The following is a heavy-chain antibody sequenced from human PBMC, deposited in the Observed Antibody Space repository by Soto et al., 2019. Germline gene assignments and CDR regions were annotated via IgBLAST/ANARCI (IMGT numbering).Heavy chain of an antibody. Sequence: QVQLQESGPGLVKPSETLSLTCTVSGGSISSYYWSWIRQPPGKGLEWIGYIYYSGSTNYNPSLKSRVTISVDTSKNQFSLKLSSVTAADTAVYYCARGLARSSGWYRSVGNWFDPWGQGTLVTVSS. CDR3: ARGLARSSGWYRSVGNWFDP. V-gene: IGHV4-59*01. CDR1: GGSISSYY. J-gene: IGHJ5*02. CDR2: IYYSGST. D-gene: IGHD6-19*01.